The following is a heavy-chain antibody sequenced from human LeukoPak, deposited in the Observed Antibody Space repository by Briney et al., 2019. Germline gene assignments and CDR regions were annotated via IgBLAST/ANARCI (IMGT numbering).Heavy chain of an antibody. D-gene: IGHD3-22*01. CDR1: GFTFSSYA. CDR2: ISGSGGST. V-gene: IGHV3-23*01. Sequence: GGSLRLSCAASGFTFSSYAMTWFRQAPGKGLEWVSGISGSGGSTYYADSVKGRFTISRDNSNNTLYLQMNSVRAEDTAVYYCAKGRRGSSYVHYFDTWGQGTLVTVSS. J-gene: IGHJ1*01. CDR3: AKGRRGSSYVHYFDT.